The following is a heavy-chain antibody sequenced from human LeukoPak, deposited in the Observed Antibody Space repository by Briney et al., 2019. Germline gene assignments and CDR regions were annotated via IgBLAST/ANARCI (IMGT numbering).Heavy chain of an antibody. CDR1: GYSFTDYW. V-gene: IGHV5-51*01. J-gene: IGHJ4*02. Sequence: GESLKISFKASGYSFTDYWIVWVRPMPGKGMEWMGAIYPGDSDTRYSPSLDGQVTISADKYVSTTYLQWSSLLASYAAMYYCARPSSLYGGTSEDYWGQGTLVTVSS. CDR2: IYPGDSDT. D-gene: IGHD4-23*01. CDR3: ARPSSLYGGTSEDY.